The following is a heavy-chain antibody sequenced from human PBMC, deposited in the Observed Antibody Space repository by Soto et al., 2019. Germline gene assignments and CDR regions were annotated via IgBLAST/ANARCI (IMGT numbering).Heavy chain of an antibody. CDR2: IVVGSGNT. D-gene: IGHD2-15*01. Sequence: SAKVSCKASGFTFTSSAVQWVRQARGQRLEWIGWIVVGSGNTNYAQKFQERVTITRDMSTSTDYMELSSLRSEDTAVYYCASPWAAYNAFDIWGQATMVTVSS. CDR3: ASPWAAYNAFDI. V-gene: IGHV1-58*01. J-gene: IGHJ3*02. CDR1: GFTFTSSA.